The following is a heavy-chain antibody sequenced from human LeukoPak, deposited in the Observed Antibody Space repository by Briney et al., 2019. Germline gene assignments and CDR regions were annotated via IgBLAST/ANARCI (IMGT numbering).Heavy chain of an antibody. J-gene: IGHJ3*01. CDR1: GFSLSTSGVG. CDR2: IYWNDDK. D-gene: IGHD2-21*01. CDR3: AHRLIPGRTFDV. Sequence: SGPTLVKPTQTLTLTCTFSGFSLSTSGVGVGWIRQPPGKALEWLALIYWNDDKRYSPSLKSRLTITKDTSKNQVVLTMTNMDPVDTATYYCAHRLIPGRTFDVWGQGTMVTVSS. V-gene: IGHV2-5*01.